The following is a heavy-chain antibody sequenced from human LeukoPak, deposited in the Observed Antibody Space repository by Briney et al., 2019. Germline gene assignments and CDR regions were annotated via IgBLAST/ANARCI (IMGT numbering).Heavy chain of an antibody. V-gene: IGHV3-43*02. CDR2: ISADGGST. CDR1: GLNSDDSA. J-gene: IGHJ4*02. CDR3: AKESGKFDY. Sequence: PGGSLRLSCVASGLNSDDSAMHWVRHAPGKGLEWVSLISADGGSTFSADSVKGRFSIARDNSKNSLYLQMNSLRSEDTAMYYCAKESGKFDYWGQGTLVAVSS.